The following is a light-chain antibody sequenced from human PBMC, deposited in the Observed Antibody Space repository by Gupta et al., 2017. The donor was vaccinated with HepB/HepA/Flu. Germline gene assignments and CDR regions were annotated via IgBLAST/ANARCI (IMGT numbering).Light chain of an antibody. J-gene: IGLJ1*01. CDR2: DDT. V-gene: IGLV3-21*02. CDR3: QVWDSDTDHCV. CDR1: NIGSRS. Sequence: SYVLTQPPSVSVAPGETATITCGENNIGSRSVHWYQQKPGQAPVLVVCDDTERPSGIPERFSGSDSGNTATLTISRVEAGDEADYYCQVWDSDTDHCVFGTGTKVSVL.